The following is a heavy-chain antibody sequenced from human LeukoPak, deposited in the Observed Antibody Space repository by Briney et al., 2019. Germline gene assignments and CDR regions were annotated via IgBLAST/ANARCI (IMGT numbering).Heavy chain of an antibody. Sequence: GGSLRLSCAASGFTFSTYAMHWVRQAPGTGLEWVALISYDGSIEYYADSVKGRFTISRDNSKNTLYLQMNSLRAEDTAVYYCAREYGDYVWGSLDYWGQGTLVTVSS. D-gene: IGHD3-16*01. J-gene: IGHJ4*02. V-gene: IGHV3-30-3*01. CDR1: GFTFSTYA. CDR2: ISYDGSIE. CDR3: AREYGDYVWGSLDY.